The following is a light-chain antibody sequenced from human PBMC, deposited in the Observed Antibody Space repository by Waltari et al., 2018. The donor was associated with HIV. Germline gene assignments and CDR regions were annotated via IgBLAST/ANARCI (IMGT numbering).Light chain of an antibody. CDR3: QQYYSTPWT. J-gene: IGKJ1*01. V-gene: IGKV4-1*01. CDR1: HSVLYISNNKNY. CDR2: WAS. Sequence: DIVMTQSPDSLAVSLGDRATFNCTSSHSVLYISNNKNYLAWYQQKQGQPPTLLIYWASILSSCVPDRFRGSGSGTDFTLPLRSLPAEDVAIYYCQQYYSTPWTFGQGTKVEIK.